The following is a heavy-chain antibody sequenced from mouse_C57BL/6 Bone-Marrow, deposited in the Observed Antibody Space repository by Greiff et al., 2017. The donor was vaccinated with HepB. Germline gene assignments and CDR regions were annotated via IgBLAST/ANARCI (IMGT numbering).Heavy chain of an antibody. CDR1: GYTFTDYY. CDR2: INPNNGGT. CDR3: AIDEAY. V-gene: IGHV1-26*01. J-gene: IGHJ3*01. D-gene: IGHD2-3*01. Sequence: EVQLQQSGPELVKPGASVKISCKASGYTFTDYYMNWVKQSHGKSLEWIGDINPNNGGTSYKQKFKGKATLTVDKSSSTAYMELRSLTSEDSAVYYCAIDEAYWGQGTLVTVSA.